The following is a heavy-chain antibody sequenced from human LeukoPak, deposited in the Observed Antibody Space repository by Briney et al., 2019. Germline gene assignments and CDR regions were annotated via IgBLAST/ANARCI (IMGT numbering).Heavy chain of an antibody. CDR3: ARDVGVYDSSDDY. CDR2: ISSSSSYI. D-gene: IGHD3-22*01. J-gene: IGHJ4*02. Sequence: GGSLRLSCAASGFTFSSYSMNWVRQAPGKGLEWVSSISSSSSYIYYADSVKGRFTISRDNAKNSLYLQMNSLRAEDTAVYYCARDVGVYDSSDDYWGQGTLVTVSS. CDR1: GFTFSSYS. V-gene: IGHV3-21*01.